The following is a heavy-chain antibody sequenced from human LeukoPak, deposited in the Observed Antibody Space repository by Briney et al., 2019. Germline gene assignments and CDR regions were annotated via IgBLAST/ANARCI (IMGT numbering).Heavy chain of an antibody. Sequence: ASVKVSCKVSGYTLTELSMHWVRQAPGKGLEWMGGFDPEDGETIYAQKFQGRVTMTEDTSTDTAYMELSSLRSEDTAVYYCAADTTIFGVVTIPLDYRGQGTLVTVSS. CDR3: AADTTIFGVVTIPLDY. CDR1: GYTLTELS. J-gene: IGHJ4*02. D-gene: IGHD3-3*01. V-gene: IGHV1-24*01. CDR2: FDPEDGET.